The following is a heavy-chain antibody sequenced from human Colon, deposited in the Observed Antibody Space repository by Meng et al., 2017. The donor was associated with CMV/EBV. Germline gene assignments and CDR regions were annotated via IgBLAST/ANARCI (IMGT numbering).Heavy chain of an antibody. V-gene: IGHV3-74*01. J-gene: IGHJ4*02. CDR3: ARGRITIFGVDDY. D-gene: IGHD3-3*01. CDR2: INSDGSST. CDR1: GFTFSSYA. Sequence: GESLKISCAASGFTFSSYAMSWVRQAPGKGLEWVSRINSDGSSTSYADSVKGRFTISRDNAKNTLYLQMNSLRAEDTAVYYCARGRITIFGVDDYWGQGTLVTVSS.